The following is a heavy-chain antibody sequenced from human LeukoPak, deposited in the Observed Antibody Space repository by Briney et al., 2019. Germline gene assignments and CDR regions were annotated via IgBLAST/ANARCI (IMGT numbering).Heavy chain of an antibody. V-gene: IGHV3-7*01. CDR1: GFTFSSYW. J-gene: IGHJ4*02. Sequence: PGGSLRLSCAASGFTFSSYWMSWVRQAPGKGLEWVANIKQDGSEKYYVDSVKGRFTISRDNSKNTLYLQMNSLRAEDTAVYYCRLNYGDLPGTIDYWGQGTLVTVSS. D-gene: IGHD4-17*01. CDR2: IKQDGSEK. CDR3: RLNYGDLPGTIDY.